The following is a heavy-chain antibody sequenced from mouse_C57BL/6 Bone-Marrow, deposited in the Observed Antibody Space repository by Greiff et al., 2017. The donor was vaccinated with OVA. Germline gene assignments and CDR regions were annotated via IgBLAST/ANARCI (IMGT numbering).Heavy chain of an antibody. CDR1: GFTFSSYA. D-gene: IGHD1-1*01. CDR2: ISDGGSYT. J-gene: IGHJ3*01. CDR3: AREGGYYGSSQFAY. V-gene: IGHV5-4*01. Sequence: EVKLVESGGGLVKPGGSLKLSCAASGFTFSSYAMSWVRQTPEKRLEWVATISDGGSYTYYPDNVKGRFTISRDNAKNNLYLQMSHLKSEDTAMYYCAREGGYYGSSQFAYWGQGTLVTVSA.